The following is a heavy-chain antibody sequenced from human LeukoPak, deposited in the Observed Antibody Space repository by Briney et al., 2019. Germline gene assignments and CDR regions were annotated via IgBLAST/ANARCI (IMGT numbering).Heavy chain of an antibody. CDR3: ARLVGFGGSDWYFDW. D-gene: IGHD3-10*01. Sequence: GGSLRLSCGASGFTFRTSWMSWVRQAPGKGLEWVGNIKEDGSDKYYVDSVKGRFTISRDNAWNSLFLQMDSLRVEDTAVYYCARLVGFGGSDWYFDWWGQGTLVTVSS. V-gene: IGHV3-7*01. CDR1: GFTFRTSW. CDR2: IKEDGSDK. J-gene: IGHJ4*02.